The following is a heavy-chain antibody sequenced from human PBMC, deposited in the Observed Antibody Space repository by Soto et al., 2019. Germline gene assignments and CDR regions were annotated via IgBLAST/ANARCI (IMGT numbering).Heavy chain of an antibody. CDR3: ARGGPYNSSSFAEYFQH. CDR1: GYTFTGYY. D-gene: IGHD6-13*01. V-gene: IGHV1-2*04. Sequence: AASVKVSCKASGYTFTGYYMHWVRQAPGQGLEWMGWINPNSGGTNYAQKFQGWVTMTRDTSISTAYMELSRLRSDDTAVYYCARGGPYNSSSFAEYFQHWGQGTLVTVSS. J-gene: IGHJ1*01. CDR2: INPNSGGT.